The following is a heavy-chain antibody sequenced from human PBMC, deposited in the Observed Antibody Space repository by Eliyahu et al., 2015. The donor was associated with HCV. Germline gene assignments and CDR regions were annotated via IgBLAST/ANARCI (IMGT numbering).Heavy chain of an antibody. J-gene: IGHJ4*02. Sequence: EVQLVESGGGLVQPGGSLRLSCAASGFTFSSYWMSWARQAPGKGLEWVANIKQDGSEKYYVDSVKGRFTISRDNAKNSLYLQMNSLRAEDTAVYYCARAPRHDVDFWSGYYTYYFDYWGQGTLVTVSS. CDR2: IKQDGSEK. CDR1: GFTFSSYW. V-gene: IGHV3-7*01. D-gene: IGHD3-3*01. CDR3: ARAPRHDVDFWSGYYTYYFDY.